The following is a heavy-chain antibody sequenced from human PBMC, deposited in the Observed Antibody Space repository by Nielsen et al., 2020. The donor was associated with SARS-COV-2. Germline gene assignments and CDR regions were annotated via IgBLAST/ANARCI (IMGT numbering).Heavy chain of an antibody. CDR2: INRKSGAI. CDR1: GLTYDDYA. Sequence: SLKISCVDYGLTYDDYAMHWVRQAPGKGLEWVSGINRKSGAIVYADSLKGRVTISRDNAKNSLYLQMNSLIAEDTASYYCVKDIGGLHTGTFDLWGRGTLVTVSS. D-gene: IGHD1-26*01. J-gene: IGHJ2*01. CDR3: VKDIGGLHTGTFDL. V-gene: IGHV3-9*01.